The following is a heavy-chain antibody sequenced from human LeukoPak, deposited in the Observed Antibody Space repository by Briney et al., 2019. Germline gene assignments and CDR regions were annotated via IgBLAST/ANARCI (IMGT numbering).Heavy chain of an antibody. CDR2: MNPNSGNT. V-gene: IGHV1-8*02. D-gene: IGHD3-10*01. CDR1: GYTFTGYY. CDR3: ASSTMVRGVNDY. J-gene: IGHJ4*02. Sequence: VASVKVSCKASGYTFTGYYMHWVRQAPGQGLEWMGWMNPNSGNTGYAQKFQGRVTMTRNTSISTAYMELSSLRSEDTAVYYCASSTMVRGVNDYWGQGILVTVSS.